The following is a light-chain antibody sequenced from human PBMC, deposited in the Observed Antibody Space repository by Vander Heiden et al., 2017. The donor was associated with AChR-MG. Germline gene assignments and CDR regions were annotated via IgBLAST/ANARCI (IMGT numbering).Light chain of an antibody. J-gene: IGKJ5*01. CDR2: GAS. CDR3: QQYGSSPPIT. CDR1: QSVSSSY. Sequence: TLSLSPGERATLSCRASQSVSSSYLAWYQQKPGLAPRLLIYGASSRATGIPDRFSGSGSGTDFTLTISRLEPEDFAVYYCQQYGSSPPITFGQGTRLEIK. V-gene: IGKV3-20*01.